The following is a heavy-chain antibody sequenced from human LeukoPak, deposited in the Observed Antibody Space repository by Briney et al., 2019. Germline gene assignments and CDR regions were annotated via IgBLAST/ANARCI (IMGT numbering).Heavy chain of an antibody. CDR1: GYTFTGYY. CDR2: INPNSGAT. D-gene: IGHD6-19*01. Sequence: ASVKVSCKASGYTFTGYYMHWVRQAPGQGLGWMGWINPNSGATNYAQKFQGRVTMTRDTSISTAYMELSRLTSDDTAVYYCARDKGEEAVAGNFDYWGQGTLVTVSS. CDR3: ARDKGEEAVAGNFDY. V-gene: IGHV1-2*02. J-gene: IGHJ4*02.